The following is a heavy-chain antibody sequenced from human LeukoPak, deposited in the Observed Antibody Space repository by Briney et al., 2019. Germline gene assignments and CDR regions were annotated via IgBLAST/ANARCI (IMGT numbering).Heavy chain of an antibody. CDR1: GDSVSSKSAA. J-gene: IGHJ4*02. D-gene: IGHD2-8*02. V-gene: IGHV6-1*01. CDR3: ARTTGHFDY. Sequence: SRTLSLTCAISGDSVSSKSAAWNWSRQSPSRGLEWLGRTYYRSKWYNDYAVSVKSRITINPDTSKNQFSLQLNSVAPEDTAVYYCARTTGHFDYWGQGTLVTVSS. CDR2: TYYRSKWYN.